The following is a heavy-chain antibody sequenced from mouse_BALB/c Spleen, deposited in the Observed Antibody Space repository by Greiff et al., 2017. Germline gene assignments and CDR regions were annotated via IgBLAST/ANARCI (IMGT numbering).Heavy chain of an antibody. CDR2: ISYSGST. CDR3: ARGGLGPYFDY. D-gene: IGHD4-1*01. J-gene: IGHJ2*01. V-gene: IGHV3-2*02. CDR1: GYSITSDYA. Sequence: EVKLQQSGPGLVKPSQSLSLTCTVTGYSITSDYAWNWIRQFPGNKLEWMGYISYSGSTSYNPSLKSRISITRDTSKNQFFLQLNSVTTEDTATYYCARGGLGPYFDYWGQGTTLTVSS.